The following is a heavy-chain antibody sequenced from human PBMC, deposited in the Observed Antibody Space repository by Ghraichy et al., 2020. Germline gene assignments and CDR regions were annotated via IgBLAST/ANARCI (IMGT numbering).Heavy chain of an antibody. Sequence: GGSLRLSCAASGFTFSNYAMSWVRQAPGKGLEWVSTISGSGGSTYYADSMKGRFTISRDNSKNTLYLQMNSLRAEDTAVYYCAKGPLRIAVAGNFDYWGQGTLVTVSS. J-gene: IGHJ4*02. V-gene: IGHV3-23*01. CDR1: GFTFSNYA. CDR3: AKGPLRIAVAGNFDY. D-gene: IGHD6-19*01. CDR2: ISGSGGST.